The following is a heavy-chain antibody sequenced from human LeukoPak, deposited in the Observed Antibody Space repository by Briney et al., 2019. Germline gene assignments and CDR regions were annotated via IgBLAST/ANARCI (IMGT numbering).Heavy chain of an antibody. CDR3: ARAHPRHRFGILTGYRPGWFDP. J-gene: IGHJ5*02. Sequence: GESLKISCKGSGYSFTSYWIGWVRQMPGKGLEGMGIIYPGDSDTRYSPSFQGQVTISADKSISTAYLQWSSLKASDTAMYYCARAHPRHRFGILTGYRPGWFDPWGQGTLVTVSS. V-gene: IGHV5-51*01. D-gene: IGHD3-9*01. CDR2: IYPGDSDT. CDR1: GYSFTSYW.